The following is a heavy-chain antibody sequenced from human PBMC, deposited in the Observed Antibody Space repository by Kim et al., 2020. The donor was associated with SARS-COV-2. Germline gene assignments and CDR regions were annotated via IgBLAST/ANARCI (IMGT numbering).Heavy chain of an antibody. Sequence: YYNPSLKSRVTISVDTSKNPFSLKLSSVTAADTAVYYCARLDSSQLVLAYWGQGTLVTVSS. V-gene: IGHV4-39*01. J-gene: IGHJ4*02. D-gene: IGHD6-13*01. CDR3: ARLDSSQLVLAY.